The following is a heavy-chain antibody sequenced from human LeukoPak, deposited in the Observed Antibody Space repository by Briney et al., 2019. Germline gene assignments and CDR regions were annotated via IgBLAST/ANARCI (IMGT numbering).Heavy chain of an antibody. D-gene: IGHD3-3*01. CDR1: GFTFSNYG. CDR3: AKGGEYDFLRAFDI. CDR2: ISGSGGST. Sequence: PGGSLRLSCAASGFTFSNYGLTWVRQAPGKGLEWVSTISGSGGSTYCADSVKGRFTISRDNSKNTLYLQMNSLRAEDTAIYYCAKGGEYDFLRAFDIWGQGTMVTVSS. V-gene: IGHV3-23*01. J-gene: IGHJ3*02.